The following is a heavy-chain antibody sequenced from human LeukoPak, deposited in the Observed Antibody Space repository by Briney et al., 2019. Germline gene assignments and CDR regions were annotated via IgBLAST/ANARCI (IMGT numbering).Heavy chain of an antibody. Sequence: GGSLRLSCAASGLTCSHNYVSWVRQALGKGLEWVSAIHTSGDTCYADSVKGRFTISRDTSKNTLYLQINSLRVEDTAVYYCIVFGDSNHWGQGTLVTVSS. J-gene: IGHJ5*02. CDR1: GLTCSHNY. CDR2: IHTSGDT. D-gene: IGHD4-17*01. CDR3: IVFGDSNH. V-gene: IGHV3-53*01.